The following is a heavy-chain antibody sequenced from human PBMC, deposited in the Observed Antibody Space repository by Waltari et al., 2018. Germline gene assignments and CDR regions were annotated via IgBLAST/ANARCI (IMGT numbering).Heavy chain of an antibody. V-gene: IGHV4-59*01. CDR2: IYYSGST. D-gene: IGHD3-3*01. Sequence: QVQLQESGPGLVQPSETLSLTCTVSGGSISSYYWSWLRQPPGKGLEWIGYIYYSGSTNYNPSLKSRVTISVDTSKNQFSLKLSSVTAADTAVYYCARDQSPTIFGVVTPDAFDIWGQGTMVTVSS. J-gene: IGHJ3*02. CDR1: GGSISSYY. CDR3: ARDQSPTIFGVVTPDAFDI.